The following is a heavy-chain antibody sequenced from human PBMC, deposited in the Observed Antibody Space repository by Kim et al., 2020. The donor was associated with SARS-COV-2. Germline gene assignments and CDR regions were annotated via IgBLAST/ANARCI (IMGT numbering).Heavy chain of an antibody. CDR1: GFTFSFYW. J-gene: IGHJ4*02. CDR3: VRYCSGVTCDGQQSPFEY. D-gene: IGHD2-15*01. Sequence: GGSLRLSCAASGFTFSFYWMSWVRQAPGKGLEWVASINQGGSGTYYVDSVKGRFTISRDNAENSLSLQLNSLRAEDTAVYYCVRYCSGVTCDGQQSPFEYSGQGTRGTVSS. CDR2: INQGGSGT. V-gene: IGHV3-7*01.